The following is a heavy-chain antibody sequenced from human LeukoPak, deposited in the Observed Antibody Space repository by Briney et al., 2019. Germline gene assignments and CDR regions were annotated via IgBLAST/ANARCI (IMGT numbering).Heavy chain of an antibody. CDR3: AELGITMIGGV. J-gene: IGHJ6*04. Sequence: GGSLRLSCAASGFTFRSYAMTWVRQAPGEGLEWVSGISGSGGSTYYADSVKGRFTISRDNAKNSLYLQMNSLRAEDTAVYYCAELGITMIGGVWGKGTTVTISS. V-gene: IGHV3-23*01. CDR1: GFTFRSYA. CDR2: ISGSGGST. D-gene: IGHD3-10*02.